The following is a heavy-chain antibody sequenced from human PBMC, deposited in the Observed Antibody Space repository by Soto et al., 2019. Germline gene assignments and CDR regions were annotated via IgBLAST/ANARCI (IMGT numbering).Heavy chain of an antibody. CDR3: ARADRLAPAGSGYNYYGMDV. CDR1: GFSFSDHY. V-gene: IGHV3-72*01. CDR2: SRNKANGYMT. D-gene: IGHD6-13*01. J-gene: IGHJ6*02. Sequence: EMQLVESGGGLVQPGGSLRLSCAVSGFSFSDHYMDWVRQAPGKGLEWVGRSRNKANGYMTEYAASVRGRVTISRDDSEDSFLLQLNSLKTEDTAVYHYARADRLAPAGSGYNYYGMDVWGQGTTVTVSS.